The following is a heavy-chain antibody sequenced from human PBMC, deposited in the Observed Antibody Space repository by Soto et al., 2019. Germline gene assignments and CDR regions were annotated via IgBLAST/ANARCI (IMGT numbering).Heavy chain of an antibody. J-gene: IGHJ6*02. CDR2: ISYDGSNK. Sequence: PGGSLRLSCAASGFTFSSYGMHWVRQAPGKGLEWVAVISYDGSNKYYADSVKGRFTISRDNSKNTLYLQMNSLRAEDTAVYYCARESPVSWYDYGDYEGGGRYGMDVWGQGTTVTVSS. CDR1: GFTFSSYG. V-gene: IGHV3-30*03. CDR3: ARESPVSWYDYGDYEGGGRYGMDV. D-gene: IGHD4-17*01.